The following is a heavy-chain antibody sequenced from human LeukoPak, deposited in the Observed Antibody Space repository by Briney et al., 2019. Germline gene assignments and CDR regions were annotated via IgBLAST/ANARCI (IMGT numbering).Heavy chain of an antibody. Sequence: GRSLRLSCAAPGFTFSGYGMHWVRQAPGKGLEWVAVIWYDGSKKYHADPLKGRFTISRDNSKNTLYLQMNSVSAEVTAVYYCARWGGDYSAFDIWGQGTMVTVSS. J-gene: IGHJ3*02. CDR2: IWYDGSKK. D-gene: IGHD4-17*01. CDR1: GFTFSGYG. V-gene: IGHV3-33*01. CDR3: ARWGGDYSAFDI.